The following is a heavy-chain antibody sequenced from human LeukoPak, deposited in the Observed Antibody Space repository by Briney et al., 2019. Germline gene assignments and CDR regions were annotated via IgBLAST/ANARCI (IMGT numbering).Heavy chain of an antibody. CDR3: ARVREGIAVAATDY. J-gene: IGHJ4*02. Sequence: PGGSLRLSYAASGFTFSSYAMHWVRQAPGKGLEWVAVISYDGSNKYYADSVKGRFTISRDNSKNTLYLQMNSLRAEDTAVYYCARVREGIAVAATDYWGQGTLVTVSS. D-gene: IGHD6-19*01. V-gene: IGHV3-30-3*01. CDR1: GFTFSSYA. CDR2: ISYDGSNK.